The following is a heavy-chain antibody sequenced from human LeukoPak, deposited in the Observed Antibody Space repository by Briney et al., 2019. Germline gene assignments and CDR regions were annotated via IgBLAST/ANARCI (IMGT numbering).Heavy chain of an antibody. J-gene: IGHJ5*02. D-gene: IGHD6-13*01. CDR1: GGSISSYY. V-gene: IGHV4-59*01. CDR2: IYYSGST. Sequence: SETLSLTCTVSGGSISSYYWSWIRQPPGKGLEWIGYIYYSGSTNYNPSLKSRVTISVDTSKNQFSLKLSSVTAADTAVYCCARVLIAAAGNWFDPWGQGTLVTVSS. CDR3: ARVLIAAAGNWFDP.